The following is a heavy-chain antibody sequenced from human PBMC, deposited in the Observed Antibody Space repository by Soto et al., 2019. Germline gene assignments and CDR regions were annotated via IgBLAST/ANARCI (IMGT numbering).Heavy chain of an antibody. D-gene: IGHD4-17*01. CDR3: ARDGPSTVTTYPDSHRFHLYYYGMDV. J-gene: IGHJ6*02. CDR2: IWYDGSNK. CDR1: GFTFSSYG. V-gene: IGHV3-33*01. Sequence: PGESLKISCAASGFTFSSYGMHWVRQAPGKGLEWVAVIWYDGSNKYYADSVKGRFTISRDNSKNTLYLQMNSLSAEDTAVYYCARDGPSTVTTYPDSHRFHLYYYGMDVWGQGTTVPVSS.